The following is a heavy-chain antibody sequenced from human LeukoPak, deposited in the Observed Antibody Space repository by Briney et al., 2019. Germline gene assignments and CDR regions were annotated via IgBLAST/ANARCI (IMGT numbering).Heavy chain of an antibody. J-gene: IGHJ1*01. CDR2: INHSGST. CDR1: GGAFNGYY. CDR3: ARGKYYCSGASCSPPLAF. Sequence: SETLSLTRAVYGGAFNGYYWTWIRQPPGKGLEWIGEINHSGSTIYNPSLKNRVTMSVDTSNSHFSLKVTSVPAADTAVYYCARGKYYCSGASCSPPLAFCGQRTLVTVSS. D-gene: IGHD2-15*01. V-gene: IGHV4-34*01.